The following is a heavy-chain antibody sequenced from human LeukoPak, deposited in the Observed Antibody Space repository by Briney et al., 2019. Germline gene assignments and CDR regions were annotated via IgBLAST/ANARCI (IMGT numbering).Heavy chain of an antibody. CDR2: ISSSGSTI. V-gene: IGHV3-48*03. CDR3: ARDGSGSYYSYYYYYMDV. D-gene: IGHD3-10*01. Sequence: GGSLRLSCAASGFTFSSYEMNWVRQAPGKGLGWVSYISSSGSTIYYADSVKGRFTISRDNAKNSLYLQMNSLRAEDTAVYYCARDGSGSYYSYYYYYMDVWGKGTTVTISS. CDR1: GFTFSSYE. J-gene: IGHJ6*03.